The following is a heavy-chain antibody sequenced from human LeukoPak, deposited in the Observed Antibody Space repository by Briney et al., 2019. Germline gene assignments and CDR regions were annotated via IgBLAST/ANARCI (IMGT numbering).Heavy chain of an antibody. D-gene: IGHD3-16*02. CDR3: ARDPGGPYYDYVWGSYQVFDY. V-gene: IGHV1-18*01. CDR2: ISAYNGNT. CDR1: GYTFTSYG. Sequence: GASVKVSCKASGYTFTSYGISWVRQAPGQGLEWMGWISAYNGNTNYAQKLQGRVTMTTDTSTSTAYMELRSLRSDDTAVYYCARDPGGPYYDYVWGSYQVFDYWGQGTLVTVSS. J-gene: IGHJ4*02.